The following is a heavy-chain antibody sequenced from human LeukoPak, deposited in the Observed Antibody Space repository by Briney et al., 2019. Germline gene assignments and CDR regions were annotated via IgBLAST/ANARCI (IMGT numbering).Heavy chain of an antibody. V-gene: IGHV4-39*07. CDR2: IYYSGST. J-gene: IGHJ4*02. D-gene: IGHD6-6*01. Sequence: SETLSLTCTVSGGSISSSSYYWGWIRQPPGKGLEWIGSIYYSGSTYYNPSLKSRVTLSVDTSKNQFSLKLSSVTAADTAVYYCARTVGQLEAFDYWGQGTLVTVSS. CDR1: GGSISSSSYY. CDR3: ARTVGQLEAFDY.